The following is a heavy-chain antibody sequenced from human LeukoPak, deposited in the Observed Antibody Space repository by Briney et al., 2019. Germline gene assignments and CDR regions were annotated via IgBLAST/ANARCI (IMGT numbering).Heavy chain of an antibody. V-gene: IGHV3-23*01. CDR3: AKDLAHCSSTSCYAGDAFDI. Sequence: PGGSLRLSCAASGFTFSSYAMSWVRQAPGKGLEWVSAISGSGGSTYYADSVKGRFTISRDNSKNTLYLQMNSLRAEDTAVYYCAKDLAHCSSTSCYAGDAFDIWGQGTMVTVSS. D-gene: IGHD2-2*01. CDR1: GFTFSSYA. CDR2: ISGSGGST. J-gene: IGHJ3*02.